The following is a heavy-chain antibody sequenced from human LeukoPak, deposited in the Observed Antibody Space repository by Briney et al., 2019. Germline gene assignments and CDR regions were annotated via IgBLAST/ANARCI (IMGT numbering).Heavy chain of an antibody. CDR1: GYTFTSQY. Sequence: GASVKVSCKASGYTFTSQYAHWVRQAPGRGLEWMGIINPSGGSTRYAQKFQGRVTMTRDTSTSTVYMELKRLRSEDTAVYYCASWFGENDALDIWGQGTMVTVSS. CDR3: ASWFGENDALDI. V-gene: IGHV1-46*01. CDR2: INPSGGST. D-gene: IGHD3-10*01. J-gene: IGHJ3*02.